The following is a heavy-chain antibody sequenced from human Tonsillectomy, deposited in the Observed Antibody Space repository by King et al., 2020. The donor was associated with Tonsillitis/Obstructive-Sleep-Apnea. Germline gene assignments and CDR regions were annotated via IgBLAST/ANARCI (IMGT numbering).Heavy chain of an antibody. CDR3: VXXXXXDSRGYTVDDAFDI. D-gene: IGHD3-22*01. Sequence: VQLVQSGAEVKKPGASVKVSCKASGNTFTSYYIHWVRQAPGQGLEWMGIINPSGGRTSYAQRFQGRVTMTRDTSTSTVYMELSSLRSEGTAVYYCVXXXXXDSRGYTVDDAFDIWGQGTMVTVSS. V-gene: IGHV1-46*01. J-gene: IGHJ3*02. CDR1: GNTFTSYY. CDR2: INPSGGRT.